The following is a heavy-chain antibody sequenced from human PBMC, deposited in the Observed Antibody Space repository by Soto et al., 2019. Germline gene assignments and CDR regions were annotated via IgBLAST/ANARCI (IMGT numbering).Heavy chain of an antibody. CDR3: ARGNTVYGLTFDI. V-gene: IGHV4-30-2*01. Sequence: QLQLQESGSGLVKPSQTLSLTCAVSGDSISSGGYSWNWIRQPPGKGLEWIGYIYHSGITYFNPSLKSRVTMSVDRSKNQVSLKLSSATAADTAVYYCARGNTVYGLTFDIWGQGTMVTVSS. CDR2: IYHSGIT. CDR1: GDSISSGGYS. D-gene: IGHD3-10*01. J-gene: IGHJ3*02.